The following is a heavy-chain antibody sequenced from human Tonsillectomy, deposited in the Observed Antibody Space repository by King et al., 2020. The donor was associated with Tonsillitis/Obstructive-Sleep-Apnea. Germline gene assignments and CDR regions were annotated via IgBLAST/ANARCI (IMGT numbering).Heavy chain of an antibody. D-gene: IGHD5-18*01. J-gene: IGHJ4*02. CDR3: ARALLPVERARWVDTAMVTGTFDY. CDR2: ISAYNGNT. V-gene: IGHV1-18*01. Sequence: VQLVESGAEVKKPGASVKVSCKASGYTFTSYGISWVRQAPGQGLEWMGWISAYNGNTNYAQKLQGRVTMTTDTSTSTAYMELRSLRSDDTAVYYCARALLPVERARWVDTAMVTGTFDYWGERTLVTVSS. CDR1: GYTFTSYG.